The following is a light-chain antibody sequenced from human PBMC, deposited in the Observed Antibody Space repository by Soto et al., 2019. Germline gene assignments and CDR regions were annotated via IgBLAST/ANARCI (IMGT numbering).Light chain of an antibody. CDR3: QQHDKLPPA. CDR2: SAS. J-gene: IGKJ1*01. Sequence: EIVMTQSPVTLSVSPGETVILSCRASQSLRSNLAWYQQKPGQTPMLLIYSASIRAAATPARFSGSGAGTNFSLTISSLQSEDFAVYYCQQHDKLPPAFGQGTKVDIK. CDR1: QSLRSN. V-gene: IGKV3-15*01.